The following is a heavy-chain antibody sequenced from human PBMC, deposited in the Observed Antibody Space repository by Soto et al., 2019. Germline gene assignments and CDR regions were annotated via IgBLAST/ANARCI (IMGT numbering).Heavy chain of an antibody. Sequence: PSETLSLTCTVSGGSIGTYYWSWIRQPPGKGLEWIGYIYYSGNTDYNPSLKGRLTISVDPSKNQFSLKLTSVTAADTAMYYCARPKTIGAAAGKGWFDPWGQGTLVIVSS. CDR2: IYYSGNT. J-gene: IGHJ5*02. CDR3: ARPKTIGAAAGKGWFDP. D-gene: IGHD6-13*01. V-gene: IGHV4-59*08. CDR1: GGSIGTYY.